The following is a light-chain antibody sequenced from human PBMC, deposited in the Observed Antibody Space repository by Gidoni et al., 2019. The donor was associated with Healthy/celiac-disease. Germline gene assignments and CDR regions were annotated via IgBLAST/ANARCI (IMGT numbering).Light chain of an antibody. J-gene: IGLJ2*01. CDR3: QVWDSSSDHPVV. CDR2: DDS. CDR1: NIGSKS. V-gene: IGLV3-21*02. Sequence: SYVLTQPPSVSVAPGQTARITCGENNIGSKSVHWYQQQPGPAPGLVIYDDSDRPSGIPERFSGSNSGNTATLTISRVEAGDEADYYCQVWDSSSDHPVVFGGGTKLTVL.